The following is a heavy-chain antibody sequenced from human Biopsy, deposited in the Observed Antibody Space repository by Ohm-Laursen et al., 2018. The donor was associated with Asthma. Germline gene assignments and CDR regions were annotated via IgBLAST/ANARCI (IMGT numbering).Heavy chain of an antibody. CDR2: IYYSGST. Sequence: SETLSLTCGVSGGSFRGYYWTWIRQHPGKGLEWIGFIYYSGSTYYNPSLKSRVSISIDTSKNQSSLKLSSVTAADTAVYYCARAQDYYDSRGYYRSFDYWGQGTLVTVSS. J-gene: IGHJ4*02. V-gene: IGHV4-31*11. D-gene: IGHD3-22*01. CDR3: ARAQDYYDSRGYYRSFDY. CDR1: GGSFRGYY.